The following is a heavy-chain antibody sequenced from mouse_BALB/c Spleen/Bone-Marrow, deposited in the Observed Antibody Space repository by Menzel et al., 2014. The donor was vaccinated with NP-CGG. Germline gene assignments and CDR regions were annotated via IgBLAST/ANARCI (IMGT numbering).Heavy chain of an antibody. CDR1: GYTFTRYT. D-gene: IGHD1-1*01. CDR2: IIPNSGYS. CDR3: TIRYYAMDY. J-gene: IGHJ4*01. V-gene: IGHV1-4*01. Sequence: QVQLKESGAELARPGASVKMSCHASGYTFTRYTMHWEKKRPGQGLEWIGYIIPNSGYSNYNQKFKDKATLTADKSSSTAYMQLSSLTSEDSAVYYCTIRYYAMDYWGQGTSVTVSS.